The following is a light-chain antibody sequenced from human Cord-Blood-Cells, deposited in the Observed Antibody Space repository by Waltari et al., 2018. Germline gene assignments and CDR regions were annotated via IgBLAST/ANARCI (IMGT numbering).Light chain of an antibody. Sequence: ELVMTHSPATLAVSPGERATLSCRASQSVSSNLVWYQQKPGQAPRLLIYGASTRATGIPARFSGSGSGTEFTLTISSLQSEDFAVYYCQQYNNWPPYDLFTFCPETKVDIK. V-gene: IGKV3-15*01. CDR2: GAS. CDR1: QSVSSN. CDR3: QQYNNWPPYDLFT. J-gene: IGKJ3*01.